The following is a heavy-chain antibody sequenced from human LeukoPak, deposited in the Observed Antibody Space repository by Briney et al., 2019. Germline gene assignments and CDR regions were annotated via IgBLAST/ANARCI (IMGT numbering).Heavy chain of an antibody. CDR3: ASPFSYSSSS. J-gene: IGHJ4*02. V-gene: IGHV3-74*01. CDR2: INSDGSSE. Sequence: QPGGSLRLSCAASGFTFSSYWMHWVRQAPGKGLGWVSRINSDGSSESYADSVKGRFTISRDNAKNPLYLQMNSLRAEDTAVYYCASPFSYSSSSWGQGTLVTVSS. D-gene: IGHD6-13*01. CDR1: GFTFSSYW.